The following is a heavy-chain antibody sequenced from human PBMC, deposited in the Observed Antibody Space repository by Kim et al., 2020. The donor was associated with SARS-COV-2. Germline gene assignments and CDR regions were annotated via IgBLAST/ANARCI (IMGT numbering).Heavy chain of an antibody. CDR3: ARLYGDNVLLFDY. Sequence: ADSVKGRFTISRDNSKNTLYLQMNSLRAEDTAVYYCARLYGDNVLLFDYWGQGTLVTVSS. J-gene: IGHJ4*02. D-gene: IGHD4-17*01. V-gene: IGHV3-23*01.